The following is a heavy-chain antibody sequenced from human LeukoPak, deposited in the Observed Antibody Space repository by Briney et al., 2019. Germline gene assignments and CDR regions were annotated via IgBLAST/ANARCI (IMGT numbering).Heavy chain of an antibody. CDR2: INPSGGST. CDR3: ARVYNDSSGYRPLRA. Sequence: ASVKVSCKASGYTFTNYYIHWVRQAPGQGLECMGIINPSGGSTSYAQKFQGRVTMARDMSTSPVDMELSSLRSEDTAVYYCARVYNDSSGYRPLRAWGQGTLVTVSS. J-gene: IGHJ5*02. CDR1: GYTFTNYY. D-gene: IGHD3-22*01. V-gene: IGHV1-46*01.